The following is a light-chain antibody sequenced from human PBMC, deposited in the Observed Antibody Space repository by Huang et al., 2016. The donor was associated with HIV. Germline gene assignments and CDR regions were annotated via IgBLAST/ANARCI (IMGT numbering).Light chain of an antibody. CDR2: STS. V-gene: IGKV1-12*01. Sequence: IQPTQSPSSVSASEGDTVRITCRASQDISSWLAWYQQKPREAPTLLIHSTSILQSGVPSRFNGSGSGTDFFLTINSLRPDDFATYYCQQANMYPRSFGQGTRLDIK. J-gene: IGKJ5*01. CDR1: QDISSW. CDR3: QQANMYPRS.